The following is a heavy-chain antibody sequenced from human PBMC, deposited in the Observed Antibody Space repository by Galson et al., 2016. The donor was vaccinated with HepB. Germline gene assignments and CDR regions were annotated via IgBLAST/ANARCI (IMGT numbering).Heavy chain of an antibody. CDR2: ISSSSSII. V-gene: IGHV3-48*01. D-gene: IGHD3-3*01. CDR1: GFTFSSYG. Sequence: SLRLSCAASGFTFSSYGMNWVRQAPGKGLEWVSYISSSSSIIHYADSVTGRFTISRDNAKNLLYLHMSSLRAEDTAVFYCVRGSRGSLTVFGGRVPYFDSWGQGTLVTVSS. J-gene: IGHJ4*02. CDR3: VRGSRGSLTVFGGRVPYFDS.